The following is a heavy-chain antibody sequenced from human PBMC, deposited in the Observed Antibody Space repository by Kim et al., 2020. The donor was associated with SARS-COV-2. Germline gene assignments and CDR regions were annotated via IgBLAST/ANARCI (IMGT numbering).Heavy chain of an antibody. CDR3: ARDRGYSGYDYPPSGMDV. CDR2: IYYSGST. Sequence: SETLSLTCTVSGGSISSYYWSWIRQPPGKGLEWIGYIYYSGSTNYNPSLKSRVTISVDTSKNQFSLKLSSVTAADTAVYYCARDRGYSGYDYPPSGMDVWGQGTTVTVSS. J-gene: IGHJ6*02. D-gene: IGHD5-12*01. V-gene: IGHV4-59*13. CDR1: GGSISSYY.